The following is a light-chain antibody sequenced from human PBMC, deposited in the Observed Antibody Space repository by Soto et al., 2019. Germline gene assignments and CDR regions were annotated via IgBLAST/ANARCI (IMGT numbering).Light chain of an antibody. V-gene: IGKV3-20*01. J-gene: IGKJ4*01. CDR1: QTVISTY. Sequence: ETVLTQSPGTLSLSPGERATLSCRASQTVISTYLAWYQQKPGQAPRLLFYGATSRAAVIPGRFSSSGSGADFTLIVSRLEHEDFAVYYYQQNGYPLTFGGGTKVDIK. CDR3: QQNGYPLT. CDR2: GAT.